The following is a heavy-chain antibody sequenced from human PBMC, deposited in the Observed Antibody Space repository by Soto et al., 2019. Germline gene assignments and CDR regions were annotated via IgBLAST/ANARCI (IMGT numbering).Heavy chain of an antibody. D-gene: IGHD5-12*01. V-gene: IGHV4-31*03. CDR3: ASGVIVPTTLVH. Sequence: QVQLQESSPGLVKPSQTLSLTCTVSGGSVRSDRYYWSWIRQRPGKGLEWIGYIYFSGDAYYNPSLKSRVAISVDTSKNQFSLKLNSVTAADTAVYYCASGVIVPTTLVHWGQGALVTVSP. J-gene: IGHJ4*01. CDR1: GGSVRSDRYY. CDR2: IYFSGDA.